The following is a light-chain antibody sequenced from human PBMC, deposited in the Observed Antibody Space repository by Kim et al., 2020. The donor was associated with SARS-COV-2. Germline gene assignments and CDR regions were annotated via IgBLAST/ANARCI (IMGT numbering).Light chain of an antibody. CDR3: CSYAGSYTYV. CDR2: DVS. CDR1: SSDGGGYNY. Sequence: GQSVTISCTGTSSDGGGYNYVSWYQQHPDKTPKLMIYDVSERPSGVPDRFSGSKSGNTASLTISGLQADDEADYYCCSYAGSYTYVFGTGTKVTVL. V-gene: IGLV2-11*01. J-gene: IGLJ1*01.